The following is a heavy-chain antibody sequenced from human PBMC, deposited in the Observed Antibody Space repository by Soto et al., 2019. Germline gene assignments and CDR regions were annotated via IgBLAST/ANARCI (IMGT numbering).Heavy chain of an antibody. Sequence: QVQLQESGPGLVKPSQTLSLTCTVSGGSISSGGYYWSWIRQHPGKGLEWIGYIYYSGSTYYNPSLNSRVTISVDTSKNQFSLKLSSVTAADTAVYYCARDVRDPYYYGMDVWGQGTTVTVSS. V-gene: IGHV4-31*03. CDR2: IYYSGST. J-gene: IGHJ6*02. CDR1: GGSISSGGYY. CDR3: ARDVRDPYYYGMDV.